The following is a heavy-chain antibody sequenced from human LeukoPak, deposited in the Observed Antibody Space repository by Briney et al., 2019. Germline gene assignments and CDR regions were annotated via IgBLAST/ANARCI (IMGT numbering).Heavy chain of an antibody. V-gene: IGHV3-49*04. D-gene: IGHD2-21*01. CDR1: GFTFGDYA. J-gene: IGHJ4*02. CDR2: ITSKAYGGTT. Sequence: GGSLRLSCTASGFTFGDYAMTWVRQAPGKGLEWVGFITSKAYGGTTQYAASVKGRFTISRDDSKSLAYLQMNSLKIEDTAVYFCTRAGGFCGGDCYDNWGQGTLDTVSS. CDR3: TRAGGFCGGDCYDN.